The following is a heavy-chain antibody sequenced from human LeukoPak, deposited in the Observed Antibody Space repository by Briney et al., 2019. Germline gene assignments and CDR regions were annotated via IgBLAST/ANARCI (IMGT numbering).Heavy chain of an antibody. V-gene: IGHV4-39*07. Sequence: WVRQPPGKGLEWIGSISHSGSTYYNPSLKSRVTISVDTSKNQFSLKLRSLTAADTAVYYCARDVVAAAGTWDYWGQGTLVTVSS. CDR3: ARDVVAAAGTWDY. J-gene: IGHJ4*02. D-gene: IGHD6-13*01. CDR2: ISHSGST.